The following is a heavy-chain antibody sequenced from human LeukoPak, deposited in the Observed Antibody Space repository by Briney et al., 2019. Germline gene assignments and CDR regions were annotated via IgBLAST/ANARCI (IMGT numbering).Heavy chain of an antibody. CDR3: ARVIWVHSKPRFDP. Sequence: ASVTVSCKASGYTFTGYYMHWVRQAPGQGLEWMGWINPNSGGTNYAQKFQGRVTMTRDTSISTAYMELSRLRSDDTAVYYCARVIWVHSKPRFDPWGQGTLVTVSS. D-gene: IGHD1-1*01. CDR1: GYTFTGYY. J-gene: IGHJ5*02. V-gene: IGHV1-2*02. CDR2: INPNSGGT.